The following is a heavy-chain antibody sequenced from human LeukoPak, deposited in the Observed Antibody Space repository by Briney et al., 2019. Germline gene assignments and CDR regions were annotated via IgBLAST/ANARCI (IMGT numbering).Heavy chain of an antibody. CDR1: GFTFTSPA. J-gene: IGHJ5*02. CDR3: AREGYGESNWFDP. CDR2: IVVGSGNT. D-gene: IGHD4-17*01. Sequence: SVKVSCKASGFTFTSPAMQWVRQARGQRLEWIGWIVVGSGNTNYAQKFQERVTITRDMSTSTAYMELSSLRSEDTAVYYCAREGYGESNWFDPWGQGTLVTVSS. V-gene: IGHV1-58*02.